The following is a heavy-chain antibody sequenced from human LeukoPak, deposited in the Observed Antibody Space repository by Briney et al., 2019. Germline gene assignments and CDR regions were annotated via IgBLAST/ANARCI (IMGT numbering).Heavy chain of an antibody. CDR3: ARLWFGESSLTDY. CDR1: VATFSSYA. Sequence: ASVKVSCKASVATFSSYAISWVRQAPGQGLEWMGGIIPIFGTANYAQKFQGRVTITADESTSTAYMELSSLRSEDAAVYYCARLWFGESSLTDYWGQGTLVTVSS. J-gene: IGHJ4*02. D-gene: IGHD3-10*01. CDR2: IIPIFGTA. V-gene: IGHV1-69*13.